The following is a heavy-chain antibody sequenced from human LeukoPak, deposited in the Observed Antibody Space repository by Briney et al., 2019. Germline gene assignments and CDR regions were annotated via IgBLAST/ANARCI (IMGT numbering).Heavy chain of an antibody. D-gene: IGHD6-13*01. CDR2: IDPSDSYT. CDR1: GYSFTSYW. CDR3: ARRIAAAGAFDY. J-gene: IGHJ4*02. Sequence: ESLKISCKGSGYSFTSYWISWVRQMPGKGLEWMGTIDPSDSYTNYSPSFQGHVTISADKSISTAYLQWSSLKASDTAMYYCARRIAAAGAFDYWGQGTLVTVSS. V-gene: IGHV5-10-1*01.